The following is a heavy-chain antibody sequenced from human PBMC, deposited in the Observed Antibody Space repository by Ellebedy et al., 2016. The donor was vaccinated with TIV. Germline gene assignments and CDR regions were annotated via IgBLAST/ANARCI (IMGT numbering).Heavy chain of an antibody. Sequence: ASVKVSCXASGGTFRSFDITWVRQAPGQGLEWMGGIIPLYRTSKYAQKFQGRVTITADRSTSTSNMELTSLRSEDTAVYYCARDRGDNNGDVNDAFDVWGQGTMVTVSS. CDR1: GGTFRSFD. V-gene: IGHV1-69*06. J-gene: IGHJ3*01. CDR2: IIPLYRTS. D-gene: IGHD1-14*01. CDR3: ARDRGDNNGDVNDAFDV.